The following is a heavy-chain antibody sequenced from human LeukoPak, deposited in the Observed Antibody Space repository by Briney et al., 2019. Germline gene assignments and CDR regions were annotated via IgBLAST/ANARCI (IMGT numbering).Heavy chain of an antibody. CDR1: GGSISSYY. D-gene: IGHD1-26*01. Sequence: SETLSLTCTVSGGSISSYYWSWIRQPPGKGLEWIGYIYYSGSTNYNPSLKSRVTMSVDTSKNQFSLKLSSVTAADTAMYYCARERSPYGMDVWGQGTTVAVSS. J-gene: IGHJ6*02. CDR3: ARERSPYGMDV. V-gene: IGHV4-59*01. CDR2: IYYSGST.